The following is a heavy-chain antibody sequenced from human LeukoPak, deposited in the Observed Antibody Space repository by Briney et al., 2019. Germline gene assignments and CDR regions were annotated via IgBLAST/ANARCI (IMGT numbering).Heavy chain of an antibody. CDR1: GYTFTSYD. CDR2: INPSGGST. D-gene: IGHD1-26*01. CDR3: ARDGPIVGATTCLGY. J-gene: IGHJ4*02. Sequence: ASVKVSCKASGYTFTSYDINWVRQAPGQGLEWMGIINPSGGSTSYAQKFQGRVTMTRDTSTSTVYMELSSLRSEDTAVYYCARDGPIVGATTCLGYWGQGTLVTVSS. V-gene: IGHV1-46*01.